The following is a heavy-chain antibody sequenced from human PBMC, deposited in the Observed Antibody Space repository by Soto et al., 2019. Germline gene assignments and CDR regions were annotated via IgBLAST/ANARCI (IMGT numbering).Heavy chain of an antibody. J-gene: IGHJ6*02. CDR3: ARDPDEVVGTDYHYYGMDV. V-gene: IGHV1-69*06. D-gene: IGHD1-26*01. CDR1: GDTSSNYG. CDR2: ILPVFGTT. Sequence: SVKVSCKASGDTSSNYGFSWVRQAPGQGLEWMGGILPVFGTTTYARNFQGRITITADKSTSTVYMELTSLRSDDTATYYCARDPDEVVGTDYHYYGMDVWDQGATVPVYS.